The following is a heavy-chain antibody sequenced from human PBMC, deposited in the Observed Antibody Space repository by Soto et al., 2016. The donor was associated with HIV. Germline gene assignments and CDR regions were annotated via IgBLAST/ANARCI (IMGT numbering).Heavy chain of an antibody. V-gene: IGHV3-15*01. CDR1: GFTFSNAW. J-gene: IGHJ5*02. CDR3: TSHLYPT. CDR2: IKSETDGGTT. D-gene: IGHD3-16*01. Sequence: EVQLVESGGGLVKPGGSLRLSCAVSGFTFSNAWMSWVRQAPGKGLEWVGRIKSETDGGTTDYAAPVKGRFTISRDDYKKWLYLQMNSLKTEDTAVYYCTSHLYPTWGQGMLVTVSS.